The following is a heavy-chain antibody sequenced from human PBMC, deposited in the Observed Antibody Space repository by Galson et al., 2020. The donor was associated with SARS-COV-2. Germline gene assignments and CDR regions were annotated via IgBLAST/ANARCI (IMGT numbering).Heavy chain of an antibody. CDR3: ARHEALMWSGELKYYYGMDV. Sequence: GESLKISCKGSGYSFTSYWIDWVRQMPGKGLEWMGIIYPGDSDTRYSPSFQGQVTISADKSISTAYLQWSSLKASDTAMYYCARHEALMWSGELKYYYGMDVWGQGTTVTVSS. CDR2: IYPGDSDT. J-gene: IGHJ6*02. CDR1: GYSFTSYW. V-gene: IGHV5-51*01. D-gene: IGHD3-10*01.